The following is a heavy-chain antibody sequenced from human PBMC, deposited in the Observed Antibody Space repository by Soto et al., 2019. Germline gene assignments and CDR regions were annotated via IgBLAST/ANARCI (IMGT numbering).Heavy chain of an antibody. CDR1: GGSIRSGGYY. V-gene: IGHV4-31*03. CDR2: IYYSGST. D-gene: IGHD3-10*01. Sequence: SETLSLTCTVSGGSIRSGGYYWSWIRQHPGKGLEWIGYIYYSGSTYDNPSLKSRVTISVDTSKNQFSLKLSSVTAADTAVYYCARDLRYYYGSGSYSYGMDVWGQGTTVTVSS. J-gene: IGHJ6*02. CDR3: ARDLRYYYGSGSYSYGMDV.